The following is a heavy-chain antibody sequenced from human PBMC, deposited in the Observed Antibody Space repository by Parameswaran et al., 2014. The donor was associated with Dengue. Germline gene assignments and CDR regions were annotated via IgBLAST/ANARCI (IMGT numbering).Heavy chain of an antibody. Sequence: ASETLSLTCAVYGGSFSGYYWSWIRQPPGKGLEWIGEINHSGSTNYNPSLKSRVTISVDTSKNQFSLKLSSVTAADTAVYYCARGLETYYYYGMDVWGQGTTVTVSS. D-gene: IGHD1-1*01. V-gene: IGHV4-34*01. CDR2: INHSGST. CDR1: GGSFSGYY. J-gene: IGHJ6*02. CDR3: ARGLETYYYYGMDV.